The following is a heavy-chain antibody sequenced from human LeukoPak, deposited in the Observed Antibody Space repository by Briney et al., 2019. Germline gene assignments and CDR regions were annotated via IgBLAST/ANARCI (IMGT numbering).Heavy chain of an antibody. J-gene: IGHJ4*02. CDR3: AVTRTGTVTTFDY. Sequence: ASVKVSCKASGGTFSSYAISWVRQAPGRGLEWMGRIIPIFGTANYAQKFQGRVTITTDESTSTAYMELSSLRSEDTAVYYCAVTRTGTVTTFDYWGQGTLVTVSS. D-gene: IGHD4-17*01. CDR1: GGTFSSYA. V-gene: IGHV1-69*05. CDR2: IIPIFGTA.